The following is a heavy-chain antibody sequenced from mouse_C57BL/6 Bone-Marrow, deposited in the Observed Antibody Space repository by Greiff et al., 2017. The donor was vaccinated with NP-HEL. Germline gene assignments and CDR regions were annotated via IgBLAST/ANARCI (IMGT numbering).Heavy chain of an antibody. CDR1: GFTFSSYA. J-gene: IGHJ3*01. CDR3: ERVGTCGYRYSFAY. D-gene: IGHD1-2*01. CDR2: ISPGGSYT. Sequence: EVKLVESGGGLVKPGVSLKLSCAASGFTFSSYAMSWVRQTPEKSLEWVATISPGGSYTYYPDNVKGRVTISRYNAKSNQYLQMSHLKAVDTAMYYCERVGTCGYRYSFAYWGKGTLVTVSA. V-gene: IGHV5-4*03.